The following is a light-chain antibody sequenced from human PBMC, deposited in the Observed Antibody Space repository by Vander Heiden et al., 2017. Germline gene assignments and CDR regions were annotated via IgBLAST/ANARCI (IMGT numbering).Light chain of an antibody. CDR2: AAF. CDR1: QSISSY. J-gene: IGKJ1*01. V-gene: IGKV1-39*01. CDR3: KQSYSTTWT. Sequence: DIQITQSPSSLSASVGDRVTITCRASQSISSYLNWYQQKPGKAPKLLIYAAFSLQSGVPSRFSGSGSGTDFTLTISSLQPEDFATYYCKQSYSTTWTFGQGTKVEIK.